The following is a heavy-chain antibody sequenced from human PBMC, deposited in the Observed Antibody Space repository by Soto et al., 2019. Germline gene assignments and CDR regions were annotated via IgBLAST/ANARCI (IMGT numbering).Heavy chain of an antibody. Sequence: GGPLNLSCAASGLTFSSYAMSWFRQAPGKGLEWVSAISGSGGSTYYADSVKGRFTISRDNSKNTLYLQMNSLRAEDTAVYYCAKGNWFHAFDIWGQGTMVTVSS. CDR1: GLTFSSYA. J-gene: IGHJ3*02. CDR3: AKGNWFHAFDI. D-gene: IGHD3-9*01. CDR2: ISGSGGST. V-gene: IGHV3-23*01.